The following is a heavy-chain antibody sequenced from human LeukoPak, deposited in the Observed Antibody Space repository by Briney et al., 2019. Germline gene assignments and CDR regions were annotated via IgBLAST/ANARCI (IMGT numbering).Heavy chain of an antibody. Sequence: QPGGSLSLSCTASGCTISSYWMSWVRQAPGKGLEWVANIKQDGSEKYYVDSVKGRFTISRDNAKNSLYLQMNSLRTADTAVYYCARDLVGVVAAMCPKSALDIWGQGTMVTVSS. J-gene: IGHJ3*02. D-gene: IGHD2-15*01. V-gene: IGHV3-7*04. CDR1: GCTISSYW. CDR2: IKQDGSEK. CDR3: ARDLVGVVAAMCPKSALDI.